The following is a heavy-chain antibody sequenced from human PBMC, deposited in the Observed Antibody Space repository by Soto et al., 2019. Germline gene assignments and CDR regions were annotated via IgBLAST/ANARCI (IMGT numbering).Heavy chain of an antibody. Sequence: GESLKISCKGSGYSFTSYWIGWVRQMPGKGLEWMGIIYPGDSDTRYSPSFQGQVTISADKSISTAYLQWSSLKASDTAIYYCARLLYFGPYYYYYYRMDVWGQGTTVTVSS. D-gene: IGHD2-15*01. CDR2: IYPGDSDT. CDR3: ARLLYFGPYYYYYYRMDV. V-gene: IGHV5-51*01. CDR1: GYSFTSYW. J-gene: IGHJ6*02.